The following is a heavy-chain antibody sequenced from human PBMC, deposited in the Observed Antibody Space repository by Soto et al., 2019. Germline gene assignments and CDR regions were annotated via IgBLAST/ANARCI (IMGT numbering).Heavy chain of an antibody. CDR3: ARKGYGDYGGMDV. CDR1: GFTFSSYS. D-gene: IGHD4-17*01. V-gene: IGHV3-21*01. CDR2: IGASSNYI. J-gene: IGHJ6*02. Sequence: EVQLLESGGGLVQPGGSLRLSCAASGFTFSSYSMNWVRQAPGKGLEWVSSIGASSNYIYYADSVKGRFTISRDNAKNSLYLQMNSLRAEDTAVYYCARKGYGDYGGMDVWGQGTTVTVSS.